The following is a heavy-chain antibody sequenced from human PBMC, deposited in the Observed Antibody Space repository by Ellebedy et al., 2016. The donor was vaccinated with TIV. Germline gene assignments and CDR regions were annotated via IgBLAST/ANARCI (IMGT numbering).Heavy chain of an antibody. CDR2: IYYSGST. Sequence: SETLSLTCTVSGGSISSSSYYWGWIRQPPGKGLEWIGSIYYSGSTYYNPSLKSRVTISVDTSKNQFPLKLSSVTAADTAVYYCAREEGYCSSTSCFYYYYYGMDVWGQGTTVTVSS. J-gene: IGHJ6*02. CDR3: AREEGYCSSTSCFYYYYYGMDV. D-gene: IGHD2-2*01. CDR1: GGSISSSSYY. V-gene: IGHV4-39*01.